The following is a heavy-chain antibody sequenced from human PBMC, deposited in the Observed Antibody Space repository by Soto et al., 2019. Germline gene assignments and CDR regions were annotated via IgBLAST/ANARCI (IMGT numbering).Heavy chain of an antibody. Sequence: GGSLRLSCAASGFTFSSYAMHWVRQAPGKGLEWVAVISYDGSNKYYADSVKGRFTISRDNSKNTLYLQMNSLRAEDTAVYYCVELGLEYYYYGMHVWGQGTTVTVSS. CDR1: GFTFSSYA. D-gene: IGHD5-18*01. J-gene: IGHJ6*02. V-gene: IGHV3-30-3*01. CDR2: ISYDGSNK. CDR3: VELGLEYYYYGMHV.